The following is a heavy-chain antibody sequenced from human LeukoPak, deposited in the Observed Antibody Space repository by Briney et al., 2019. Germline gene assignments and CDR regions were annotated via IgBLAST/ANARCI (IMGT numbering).Heavy chain of an antibody. Sequence: GGTLTLSCAASGFTFESNWMSWVRQAPGTGPEWVANIKPDGSVAHYLNSVKGRFNTSRDNAKNSLILQMNSLGVEDTGVYYCARWAGVTDYWGQGTLVTVS. J-gene: IGHJ4*02. CDR3: ARWAGVTDY. CDR2: IKPDGSVA. D-gene: IGHD4-23*01. CDR1: GFTFESNW. V-gene: IGHV3-7*01.